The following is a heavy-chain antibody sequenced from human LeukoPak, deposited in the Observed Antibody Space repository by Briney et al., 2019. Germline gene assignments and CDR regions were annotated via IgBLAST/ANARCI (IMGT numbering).Heavy chain of an antibody. CDR1: GFTFSSYE. J-gene: IGHJ4*02. D-gene: IGHD1-26*01. Sequence: GGSLRLSCAASGFTFSSYEMNWVRQAPGKGLEWVSYISSSGSTIYYADSVKGRFTISRDNAKNSLYLQMNSLRAEDTAVYYCARVHAESGSYPFDYWGQGTLVTVSS. V-gene: IGHV3-48*03. CDR2: ISSSGSTI. CDR3: ARVHAESGSYPFDY.